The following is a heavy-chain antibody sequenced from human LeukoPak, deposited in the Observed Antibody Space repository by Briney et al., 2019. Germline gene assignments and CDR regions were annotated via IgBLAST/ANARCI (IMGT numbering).Heavy chain of an antibody. J-gene: IGHJ4*02. CDR2: IKSKTDGGTT. CDR3: TTDGYNWPESYYFDY. CDR1: GFTFSNAW. Sequence: GGSLRLSCAASGFTFSNAWMGWVRQAPGKGLEWVGRIKSKTDGGTTDYAAPVKGRFTISRDDSKNTLYLQMNSLKTEDTAVYYCTTDGYNWPESYYFDYWGQGTLVTVSS. V-gene: IGHV3-15*01. D-gene: IGHD5-24*01.